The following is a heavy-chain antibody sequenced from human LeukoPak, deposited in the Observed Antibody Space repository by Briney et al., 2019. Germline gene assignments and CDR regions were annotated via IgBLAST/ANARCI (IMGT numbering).Heavy chain of an antibody. J-gene: IGHJ4*02. CDR3: VKVAKYYYGSETYYFFEQ. Sequence: GGSLRLSCAASGFTFNSYSMNWVRQAPGKGLEWVSSISGSNSYIYYADSMKGRFTISRDNAKNSLYLQMNSLRVEDTAIYYCVKVAKYYYGSETYYFFEQWGQGTPVTASS. CDR1: GFTFNSYS. CDR2: ISGSNSYI. V-gene: IGHV3-21*01. D-gene: IGHD3-10*01.